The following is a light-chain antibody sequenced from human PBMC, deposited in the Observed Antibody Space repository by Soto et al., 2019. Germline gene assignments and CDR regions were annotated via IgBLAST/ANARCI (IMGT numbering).Light chain of an antibody. CDR3: QHYSSSPWT. J-gene: IGKJ1*01. V-gene: IGKV3-20*01. CDR1: QSVSSSY. Sequence: DILFTQIPHTPSLSPWERATLSCRASQSVSSSYLAWYQQKPGQAPRLLIYGASSRASGIPYRFSGSGSGTEFTLTISRLQPEDFAVYYCQHYSSSPWTFGQGTRVEIK. CDR2: GAS.